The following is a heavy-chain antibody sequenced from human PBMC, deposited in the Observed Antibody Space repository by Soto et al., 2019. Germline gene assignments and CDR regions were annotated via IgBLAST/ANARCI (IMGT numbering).Heavy chain of an antibody. CDR1: GYSFTSYW. Sequence: GESLKISCKGSGYSFTSYWISWVRQMPGKGLEWMGRIDPSDSYTNYSPSFQGHVTISADKSISTAYLQWSSLKASDTAMYYCARHDIVVVVATSKVQDAFDIWGQGTVVTVS. V-gene: IGHV5-10-1*01. CDR2: IDPSDSYT. J-gene: IGHJ3*02. CDR3: ARHDIVVVVATSKVQDAFDI. D-gene: IGHD2-15*01.